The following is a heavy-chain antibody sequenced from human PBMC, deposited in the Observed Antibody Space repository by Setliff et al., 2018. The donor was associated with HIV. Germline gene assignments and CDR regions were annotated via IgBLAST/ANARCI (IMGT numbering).Heavy chain of an antibody. J-gene: IGHJ4*02. Sequence: SETLSLTCTVSGGPMKSHFWGWIRQPPGKGLEWIGYIRNTVEARYNPSLKSRVTMSVDTSKSQASLNLNSVIAADSAVYYCVRELGRLVDYWGQGALVTVSS. CDR3: VRELGRLVDY. V-gene: IGHV4-59*11. CDR1: GGPMKSHF. CDR2: IRNTVEA.